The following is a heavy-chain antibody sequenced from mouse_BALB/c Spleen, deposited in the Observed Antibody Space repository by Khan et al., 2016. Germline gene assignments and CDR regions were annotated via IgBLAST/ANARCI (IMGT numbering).Heavy chain of an antibody. D-gene: IGHD3-1*01. J-gene: IGHJ4*01. Sequence: VQLKQSGAELVKPGASVKLSCTASGFNIQDTYIHWVKQKPEQGLEWIGRIDPANGNGKYDTKFQGKATITADTSSNTAYLRLSSLSSEDTAVYYCARSGEDVMDYWGQGTSVTVSS. CDR2: IDPANGNG. CDR3: ARSGEDVMDY. V-gene: IGHV14-3*02. CDR1: GFNIQDTY.